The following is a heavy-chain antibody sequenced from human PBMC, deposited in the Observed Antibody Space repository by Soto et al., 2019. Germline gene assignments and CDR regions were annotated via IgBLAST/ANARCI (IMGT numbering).Heavy chain of an antibody. D-gene: IGHD1-26*01. V-gene: IGHV1-8*01. CDR2: MNPTSGNT. Sequence: QVQLVQSGAEVKKPGASVKVSCKASGYAFTSYEITWVRQATGQGLEWMGWMNPTSGNTGYAQKLQGRVTMARDTSLSTAYMELSSLISEDTALYYCARGHSDPSFPLDYWGQGTLVTVSS. J-gene: IGHJ4*02. CDR1: GYAFTSYE. CDR3: ARGHSDPSFPLDY.